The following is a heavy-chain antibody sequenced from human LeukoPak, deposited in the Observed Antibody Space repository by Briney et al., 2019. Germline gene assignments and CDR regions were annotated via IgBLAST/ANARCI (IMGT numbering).Heavy chain of an antibody. D-gene: IGHD3-9*01. CDR2: FFTGGIT. CDR1: GASITSYY. Sequence: SETLSLTCTVSGASITSYYWSWIRQPAGKGLEWIGRFFTGGITHFNPSLKSRATMSEDRSKNQFSLNLSSVTAADTAVYYCTRDRYDILTDFSSFDYWGQGILVTVSS. CDR3: TRDRYDILTDFSSFDY. J-gene: IGHJ4*02. V-gene: IGHV4-4*07.